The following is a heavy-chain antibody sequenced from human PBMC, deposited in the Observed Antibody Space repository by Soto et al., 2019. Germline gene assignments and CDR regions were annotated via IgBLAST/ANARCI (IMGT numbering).Heavy chain of an antibody. Sequence: ASVKVSSKVSGYTPTELSMPWVRQAPGKGLEWMGGFDPEDGETIYAQKFQGRVTMTEDTSTDTAYMELSSLRSEDTAVYYCATIYSSSWFLYWFDPWRDVTLFTI. CDR1: GYTPTELS. J-gene: IGHJ5*02. V-gene: IGHV1-24*01. CDR2: FDPEDGET. D-gene: IGHD6-13*01. CDR3: ATIYSSSWFLYWFDP.